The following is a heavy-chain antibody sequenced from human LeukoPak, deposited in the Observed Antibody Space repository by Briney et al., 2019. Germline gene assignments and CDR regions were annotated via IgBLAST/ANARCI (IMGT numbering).Heavy chain of an antibody. Sequence: GGSLRLSCAASGFTFSSYWMSWVRQAPGKGLEWVANIKQDGSEKYYVDSVKGRFTISRDNAKNSLHLQMNSLRAEDTAMYYCARTVYGDYGDWFDPWGQGTLVTVSS. J-gene: IGHJ5*02. CDR2: IKQDGSEK. V-gene: IGHV3-7*01. CDR3: ARTVYGDYGDWFDP. CDR1: GFTFSSYW. D-gene: IGHD4-17*01.